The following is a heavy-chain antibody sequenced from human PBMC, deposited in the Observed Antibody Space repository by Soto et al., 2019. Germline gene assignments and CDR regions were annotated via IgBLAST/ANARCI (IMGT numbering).Heavy chain of an antibody. CDR3: ARAPGPDAFDI. V-gene: IGHV3-30-3*01. J-gene: IGHJ3*02. CDR2: ISYDGSNK. CDR1: GFTFSSYA. Sequence: GGSLSLSCAASGFTFSSYAMHWVRQAPGKGLEWVAVISYDGSNKYYADSVKGRFTISRDNSKNTLYLQMNSLRAEDTAVYYCARAPGPDAFDIWGQGTMVTVSS.